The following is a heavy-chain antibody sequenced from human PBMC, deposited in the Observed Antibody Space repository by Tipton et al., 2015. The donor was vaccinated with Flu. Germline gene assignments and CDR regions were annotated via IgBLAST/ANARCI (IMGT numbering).Heavy chain of an antibody. V-gene: IGHV4-31*02. Sequence: LRLSCTVSGGSLTSGGFFWTWIRQHPVKGLEWIGYIDYSGKTYYNPSLRSRVAMSRDTSQDQFSLRLSSVTAADTAAYYCARGGPTVMEFDTWGQGTLVTVSS. D-gene: IGHD1-1*01. CDR1: GGSLTSGGFF. CDR2: IDYSGKT. J-gene: IGHJ5*02. CDR3: ARGGPTVMEFDT.